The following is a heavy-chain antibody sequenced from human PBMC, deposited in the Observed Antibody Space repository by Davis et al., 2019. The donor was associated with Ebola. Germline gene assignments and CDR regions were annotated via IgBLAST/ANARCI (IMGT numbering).Heavy chain of an antibody. J-gene: IGHJ4*02. CDR2: ISDGGGHT. Sequence: PGGSLRLSCAASGFTFSNYAMNWVRQAPGKGLEWVSTISDGGGHTYYADSVKCRLTIYRDNSKNTLYVQMNSLRAEETAISYCAKSPHMLRGTTFHYWGPGTLVTVSS. V-gene: IGHV3-23*01. CDR3: AKSPHMLRGTTFHY. CDR1: GFTFSNYA. D-gene: IGHD3-10*01.